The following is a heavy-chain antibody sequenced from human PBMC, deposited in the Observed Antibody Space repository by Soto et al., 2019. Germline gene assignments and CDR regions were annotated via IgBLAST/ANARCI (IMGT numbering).Heavy chain of an antibody. CDR1: GYAFRNNG. CDR2: INTYNSYT. Sequence: QVQLVQSGAELRKPGASVKVSCKSSGYAFRNNGISGVRQAPGQGLEWMGWINTYNSYTHSAKKFQGRVIMTIESSTSSAFLEVRNLSSDDTAVYYCAQNITSRIDSWGQGTLITVSS. V-gene: IGHV1-18*01. CDR3: AQNITSRIDS. J-gene: IGHJ5*01. D-gene: IGHD2-2*01.